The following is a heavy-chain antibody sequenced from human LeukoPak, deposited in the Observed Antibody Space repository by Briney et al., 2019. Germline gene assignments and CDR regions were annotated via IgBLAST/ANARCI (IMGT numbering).Heavy chain of an antibody. CDR3: ARDTSDYYGSGSYFDY. CDR2: IKQDGSEK. Sequence: PGGSLRLPCAASGFTFSSYWMSWVRQAPGKGLEGVANIKQDGSEKYYVDSVKGRFTISRDNAKNSLYLQMNSLRAEDTAVYYCARDTSDYYGSGSYFDYWGQGTLVTVSS. CDR1: GFTFSSYW. J-gene: IGHJ4*02. V-gene: IGHV3-7*01. D-gene: IGHD3-10*01.